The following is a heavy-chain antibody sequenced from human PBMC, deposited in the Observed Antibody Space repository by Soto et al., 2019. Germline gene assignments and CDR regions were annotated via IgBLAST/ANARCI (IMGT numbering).Heavy chain of an antibody. D-gene: IGHD3-22*01. CDR2: IHTRGII. Sequence: PSETLSLTCTVSNASLSSFYLSWVRQPAGKGLEWIGRIHTRGIINYHPSLTGRVIMSVDTSKNQFFLRLSSVTDADTGVYYCARGHNASSGYYDVAWGKGIQGT. CDR1: NASLSSFY. CDR3: ARGHNASSGYYDVA. V-gene: IGHV4-4*07. J-gene: IGHJ5*02.